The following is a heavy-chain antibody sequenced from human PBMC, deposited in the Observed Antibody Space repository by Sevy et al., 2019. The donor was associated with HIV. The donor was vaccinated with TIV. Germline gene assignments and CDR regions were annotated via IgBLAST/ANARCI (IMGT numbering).Heavy chain of an antibody. CDR2: ISYDGSNK. D-gene: IGHD6-13*01. V-gene: IGHV3-30*18. J-gene: IGHJ4*02. CDR1: GFTFSSYG. Sequence: GGSLRLSCAASGFTFSSYGMHWVRQAPGKGLEWVAVISYDGSNKYYADSVKGRFTISRDNSKNTLYLQMNSLRAEDTAMYYCAKDHGYSSSWHFDYWGQGTLVTVSS. CDR3: AKDHGYSSSWHFDY.